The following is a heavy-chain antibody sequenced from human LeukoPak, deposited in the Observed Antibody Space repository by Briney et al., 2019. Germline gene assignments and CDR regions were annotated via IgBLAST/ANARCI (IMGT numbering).Heavy chain of an antibody. CDR2: IYYSGST. V-gene: IGHV4-39*01. J-gene: IGHJ3*02. CDR3: ARHDYYYDSSGAGAFDI. D-gene: IGHD3-22*01. Sequence: SETLSLTCTVSGGSISSSSYYWGWIRQPPGTGLEWIGSIYYSGSTYYNPSLKSRVTISVDTSKNQFSLKLSSVTAADTAVYYCARHDYYYDSSGAGAFDIWGQGTMVTVSS. CDR1: GGSISSSSYY.